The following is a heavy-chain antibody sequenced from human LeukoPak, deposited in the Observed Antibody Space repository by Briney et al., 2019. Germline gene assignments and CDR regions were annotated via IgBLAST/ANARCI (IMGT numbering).Heavy chain of an antibody. CDR3: ARARGDYYDSSGYYHMGEIDY. D-gene: IGHD3-22*01. Sequence: PSETLSLTCTVSGGSMTSGSYYSSWIRQPAGKGLEWIGRIYSSGSTNYNPSLKSRLSMSVDRSKKQFSLKLSSVTAEDTAVCYCARARGDYYDSSGYYHMGEIDYWGQGTLVTVSS. V-gene: IGHV4-61*02. J-gene: IGHJ4*02. CDR1: GGSMTSGSYY. CDR2: IYSSGST.